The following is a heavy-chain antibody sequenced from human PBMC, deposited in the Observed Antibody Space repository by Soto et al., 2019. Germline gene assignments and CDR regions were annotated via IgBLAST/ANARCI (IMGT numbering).Heavy chain of an antibody. CDR2: ITSGSGLL. J-gene: IGHJ6*02. V-gene: IGHV3-21*01. CDR3: ARDHRITVVRGVMTSLDYSYYGIDV. Sequence: PGGSLRLSCAASGFTFTRYRLNWVRQAPGKGLEWVSSITSGSGLLYYADSVKGRFIISRANANNSLYLQMNSLRAEDTAVYYWARDHRITVVRGVMTSLDYSYYGIDVWGQGTTVTVSS. CDR1: GFTFTRYR. D-gene: IGHD3-10*01.